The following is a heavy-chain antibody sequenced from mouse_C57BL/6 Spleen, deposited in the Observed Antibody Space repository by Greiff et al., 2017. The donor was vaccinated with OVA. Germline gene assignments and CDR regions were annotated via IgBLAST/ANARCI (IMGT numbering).Heavy chain of an antibody. Sequence: DVKLVESGGGLVKPGGSLKLSCAASGFTFSSYAMSWVRQTPEKRLEWVATISDGGSYTYYPDNVKGRFTISRDNAKNNLYLQMSHLKSEDTAMYYCARDETGTYFDYWGQGTTLTVSS. CDR3: ARDETGTYFDY. CDR1: GFTFSSYA. J-gene: IGHJ2*01. D-gene: IGHD4-1*01. V-gene: IGHV5-4*01. CDR2: ISDGGSYT.